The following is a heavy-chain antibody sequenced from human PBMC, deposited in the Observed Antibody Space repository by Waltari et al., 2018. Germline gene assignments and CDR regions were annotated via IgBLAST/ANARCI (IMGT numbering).Heavy chain of an antibody. Sequence: QVQLVQSGAEVKKPRASVKVSCQASGHTFTSYAIHCVRQSTGQGLEWMGGMKPKSGNTGYAQNFQGRVTMTRDTSISTAYMELSSRRSEDTAVYYCARGRIAARRPRTVWYFELWGRGTLVTVSS. J-gene: IGHJ2*01. D-gene: IGHD6-6*01. V-gene: IGHV1-8*01. CDR3: ARGRIAARRPRTVWYFEL. CDR1: GHTFTSYA. CDR2: MKPKSGNT.